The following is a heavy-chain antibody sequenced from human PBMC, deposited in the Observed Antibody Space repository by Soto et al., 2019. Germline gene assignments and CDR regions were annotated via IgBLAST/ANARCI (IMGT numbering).Heavy chain of an antibody. D-gene: IGHD3-10*01. Sequence: SETLSLTCAVYGGSFSGYYWSWIRQPPGKGLEWIGEINHSGSTNYNPSLKSRVTISVDTSKNQFSLKLSSVTAADTAVYYCARGRGHFDYWGQGTLVTVSS. CDR3: ARGRGHFDY. J-gene: IGHJ4*02. CDR1: GGSFSGYY. CDR2: INHSGST. V-gene: IGHV4-34*01.